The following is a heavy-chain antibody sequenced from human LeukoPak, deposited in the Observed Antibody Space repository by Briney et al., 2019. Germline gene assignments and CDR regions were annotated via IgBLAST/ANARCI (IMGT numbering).Heavy chain of an antibody. CDR1: GFTFDDYG. D-gene: IGHD6-13*01. CDR3: ARIPDGYSSSWYSDY. V-gene: IGHV3-20*04. Sequence: PGGSLRLSCAASGFTFDDYGMSWVRQAPGKGLEWVSGINWNGGSTGYADSVKGRFTISRDNAKNSLYLQMNSLRAEDTALYYCARIPDGYSSSWYSDYWGQGTLVTVSS. CDR2: INWNGGST. J-gene: IGHJ4*02.